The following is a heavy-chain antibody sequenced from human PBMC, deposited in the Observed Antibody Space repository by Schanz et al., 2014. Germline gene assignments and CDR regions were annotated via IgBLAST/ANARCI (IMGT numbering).Heavy chain of an antibody. J-gene: IGHJ4*02. V-gene: IGHV3-23*04. CDR1: GFSFSIFA. CDR3: ARDGDFDY. Sequence: VQLVESGGGVVQPGRSLRLSCAASGFSFSIFAMTWVRQAPGQGLEWVSTISGSGGDTYPADSVKGRFTNSRDNSNNTLYLQMKSLRAEDTAVYYCARDGDFDYWGQGTLVTVSA. CDR2: ISGSGGDT.